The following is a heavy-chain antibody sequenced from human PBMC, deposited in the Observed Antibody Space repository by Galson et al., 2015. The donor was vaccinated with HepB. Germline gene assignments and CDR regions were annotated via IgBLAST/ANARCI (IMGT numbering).Heavy chain of an antibody. Sequence: SLRLSCAASGFTFSSYSMNWVRQAPGKGLEWVSYISSSSSTIYYADSVKGRFTISRDNAKNSLYLQMNSLRAEDTAVYYCAREVVPYGYGGDAFDIWGQGTMVTVSS. CDR1: GFTFSSYS. CDR2: ISSSSSTI. J-gene: IGHJ3*02. D-gene: IGHD6-13*01. V-gene: IGHV3-48*04. CDR3: AREVVPYGYGGDAFDI.